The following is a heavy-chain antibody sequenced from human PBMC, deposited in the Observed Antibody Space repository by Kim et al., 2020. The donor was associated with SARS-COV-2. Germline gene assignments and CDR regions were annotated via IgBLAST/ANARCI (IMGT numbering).Heavy chain of an antibody. J-gene: IGHJ3*02. CDR2: K. V-gene: IGHV3-33*06. Sequence: KYYADSVKGRFTISRDNSKNTLYLQMNSLRAEDTAVYYCAKAYGKAAFDIWGQGTMVTVSS. D-gene: IGHD4-17*01. CDR3: AKAYGKAAFDI.